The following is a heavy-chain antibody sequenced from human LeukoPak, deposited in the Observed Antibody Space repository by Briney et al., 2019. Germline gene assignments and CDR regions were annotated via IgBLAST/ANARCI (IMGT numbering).Heavy chain of an antibody. V-gene: IGHV4-59*01. CDR1: GGSISNYY. J-gene: IGHJ4*02. D-gene: IGHD4-17*01. CDR2: IYYSGST. Sequence: SETLSLTCTVSGGSISNYYWSWVRQPPGKGLEWIGYIYYSGSTDYNPSLKSRVTISVDRSKNQFSLKLSSGTAADAAVYYYATTNRDNFGDYFFDYWGQGTLVTVSS. CDR3: ATTNRDNFGDYFFDY.